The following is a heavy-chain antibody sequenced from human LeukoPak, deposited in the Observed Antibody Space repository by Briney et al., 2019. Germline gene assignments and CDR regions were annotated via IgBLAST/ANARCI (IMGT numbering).Heavy chain of an antibody. CDR3: ASSRRDGYNSHAFDI. Sequence: SETLSLTCTVSGGSISSYYWSWIRQPPGKGLEWLGYIYSSGSTNYNPSLKSRVTISVDTSKNQFSLKLSSVTAADTAVYYCASSRRDGYNSHAFDIWGQGTMVTVSS. V-gene: IGHV4-59*12. D-gene: IGHD5-24*01. CDR2: IYSSGST. CDR1: GGSISSYY. J-gene: IGHJ3*02.